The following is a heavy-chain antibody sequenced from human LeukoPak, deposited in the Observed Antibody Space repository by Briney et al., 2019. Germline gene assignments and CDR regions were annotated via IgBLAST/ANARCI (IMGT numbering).Heavy chain of an antibody. CDR3: ARDRYGRGY. Sequence: SETLSLTCTVSGGSISSSSYYWGWIRQPPGKGLEWIGSIYYSGSTYYNPSLESRVTISVDTSKNQFSLKLSSVTAADTAVYYCARDRYGRGYWGQGTLVTVSS. D-gene: IGHD3-16*02. CDR2: IYYSGST. V-gene: IGHV4-39*07. CDR1: GGSISSSSYY. J-gene: IGHJ4*02.